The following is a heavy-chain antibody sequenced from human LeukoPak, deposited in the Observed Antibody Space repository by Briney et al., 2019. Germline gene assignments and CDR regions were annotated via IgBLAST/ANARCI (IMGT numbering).Heavy chain of an antibody. D-gene: IGHD4-17*01. Sequence: SETLSLTCTVSGGSISSYYWSWIRQPPGKGLEWIGYIYYSGSTNYNPSLKSRVTISVDTSKNQFSLKLSSVTAADTAVYYCARGYGDLYYWGQGTLVTVSS. CDR1: GGSISSYY. CDR2: IYYSGST. CDR3: ARGYGDLYY. J-gene: IGHJ4*02. V-gene: IGHV4-59*01.